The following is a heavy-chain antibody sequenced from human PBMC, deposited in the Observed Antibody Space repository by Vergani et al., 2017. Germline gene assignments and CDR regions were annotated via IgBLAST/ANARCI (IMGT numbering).Heavy chain of an antibody. Sequence: QVQLVQSGAEVKKPGASVKVSCKASGYTFTSYDINWVRQATGQGLEWMGWMNPNSGNTGYAQKFQGRVTMTRNTSISTAYMELSSLRSEDTAVYYCARSLAGYCSGGSCYPGYYYMDVWGKGTTVTVSS. CDR1: GYTFTSYD. V-gene: IGHV1-8*01. D-gene: IGHD2-15*01. CDR2: MNPNSGNT. CDR3: ARSLAGYCSGGSCYPGYYYMDV. J-gene: IGHJ6*03.